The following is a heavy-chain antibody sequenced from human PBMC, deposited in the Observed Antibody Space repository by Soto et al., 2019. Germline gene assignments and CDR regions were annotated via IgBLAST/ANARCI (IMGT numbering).Heavy chain of an antibody. J-gene: IGHJ4*02. CDR2: IYYLGST. CDR1: GGSMSEYF. D-gene: IGHD3-10*01. CDR3: ARDGYDGSGSPYPAY. Sequence: SETLSLTFSVSGGSMSEYFWSWIRQSPGKGLGWIGYIYYLGSTDYNPSLKSRVTISVDTSKRQFSLRLTSVTAADTGVYYCARDGYDGSGSPYPAYWGPGTQVTVSS. V-gene: IGHV4-59*01.